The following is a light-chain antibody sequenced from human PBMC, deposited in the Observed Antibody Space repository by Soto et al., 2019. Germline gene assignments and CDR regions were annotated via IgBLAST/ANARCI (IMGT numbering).Light chain of an antibody. CDR1: ALTKQY. CDR2: KDS. V-gene: IGLV3-25*03. CDR3: QSADSSGTSLL. Sequence: SYELTQPPSVSVSPGQTARITCSGNALTKQYSHWYQQRPGQAPMLVISKDSERPSGIPERFSGSSSGTTVTFTISGGQAEDEADYYCQSADSSGTSLLFGGGTKLTVL. J-gene: IGLJ2*01.